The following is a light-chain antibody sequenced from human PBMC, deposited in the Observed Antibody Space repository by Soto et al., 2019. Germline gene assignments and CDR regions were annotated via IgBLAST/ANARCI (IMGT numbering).Light chain of an antibody. CDR2: DVI. J-gene: IGLJ1*01. V-gene: IGLV2-11*01. Sequence: QSALTQPRSVSGSPGQSVTISCTGTSSDIGGYNYVSWYQQHPGKAPKLVIYDVIKRPSGVPDRFSGSKSGNTASLTIYGLQAEDEADYYCCSYAGSYTHVFGTGTKVTVL. CDR1: SSDIGGYNY. CDR3: CSYAGSYTHV.